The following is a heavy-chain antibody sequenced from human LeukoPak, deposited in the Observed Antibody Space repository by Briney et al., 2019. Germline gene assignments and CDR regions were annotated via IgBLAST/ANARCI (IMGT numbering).Heavy chain of an antibody. CDR3: ARDYDFWSGYPVYYYYYMDV. CDR1: GYTFTSYG. CDR2: ISAYNGNT. J-gene: IGHJ6*03. Sequence: ASVKVSCKASGYTFTSYGIGWVRQAPGQGLEWMGWISAYNGNTNYAQKLQGRVTMTTDTSTSTAYMELRSLRSDDTAVYYCARDYDFWSGYPVYYYYYMDVWGKGTTVTVSS. V-gene: IGHV1-18*01. D-gene: IGHD3-3*01.